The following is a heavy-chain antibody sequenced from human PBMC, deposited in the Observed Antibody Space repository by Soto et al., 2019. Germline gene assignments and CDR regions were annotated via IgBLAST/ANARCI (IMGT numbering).Heavy chain of an antibody. Sequence: GASVKVSCKASGYTFTSYGISWVRQAPGQGLEWMGWISAYNGNTNYAQELQGRVTMTTDTSTSTAYMELRSLRSDDTAVYYCAKDNKLLGPNDYSNSWGQGTLVTVSS. D-gene: IGHD4-4*01. CDR2: ISAYNGNT. CDR3: AKDNKLLGPNDYSNS. J-gene: IGHJ4*02. V-gene: IGHV1-18*01. CDR1: GYTFTSYG.